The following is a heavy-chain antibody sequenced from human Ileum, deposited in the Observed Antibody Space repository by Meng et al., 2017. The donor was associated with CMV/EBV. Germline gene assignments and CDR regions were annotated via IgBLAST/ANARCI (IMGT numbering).Heavy chain of an antibody. Sequence: SETLSLTCTVSGDSIRSHYWSWIRQPPGKGLEWMGHVYYSGSATYGPSLRSRITISVDTSKNQIPLNLRSVTAADTAIYFCARGIGHASNNTHDYWGQGTVVTVSS. CDR3: ARGIGHASNNTHDY. D-gene: IGHD1/OR15-1a*01. V-gene: IGHV4-59*11. CDR2: VYYSGSA. CDR1: GDSIRSHY. J-gene: IGHJ4*02.